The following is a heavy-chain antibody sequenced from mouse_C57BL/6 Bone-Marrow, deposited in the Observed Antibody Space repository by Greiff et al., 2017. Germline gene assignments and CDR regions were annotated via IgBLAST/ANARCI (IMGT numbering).Heavy chain of an antibody. CDR2: ISSGGSYT. J-gene: IGHJ2*01. CDR3: ARRLGPHFDY. D-gene: IGHD4-1*01. V-gene: IGHV5-6*02. Sequence: EVKLMESGGDLVKPGGSLKLSCAASGFTFSSYGMSWVRQTPDKRLEWVATISSGGSYTYYPDSVKGRFTMSRDNAKNTLYLQMSSLKSEDTAMYYCARRLGPHFDYWGRGTALTVSS. CDR1: GFTFSSYG.